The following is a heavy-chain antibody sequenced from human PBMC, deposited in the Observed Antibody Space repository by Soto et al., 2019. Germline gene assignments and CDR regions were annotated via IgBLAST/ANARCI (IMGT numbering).Heavy chain of an antibody. D-gene: IGHD7-27*01. CDR1: GGSISSDY. CDR3: ASAPNWRYLDY. V-gene: IGHV4-59*01. CDR2: VYHSGST. J-gene: IGHJ4*02. Sequence: QVQLQESGPRLVKPSETLSLTCSVSGGSISSDYWIWIRQSPGKGLEWIGYVYHSGSTNYNPSLKSRVTISVDTSKNQSSLKMSSVTAADTAVYYCASAPNWRYLDYWGQGTLVTVSS.